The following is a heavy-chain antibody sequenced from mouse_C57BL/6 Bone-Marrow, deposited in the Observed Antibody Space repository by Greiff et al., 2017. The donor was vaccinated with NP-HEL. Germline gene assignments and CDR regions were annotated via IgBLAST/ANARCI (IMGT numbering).Heavy chain of an antibody. CDR1: GYTFTSYW. CDR3: ERSHYYGSSYVDYFDY. V-gene: IGHV1-64*01. Sequence: QVQLQQPGAELVKPGASVKLSCKASGYTFTSYWMHWVKQRPGQGLEWIGMIHPNSGSTNYNEKFKSKATLTVDKSASTAYMQLSSLTSEDSAVYYCERSHYYGSSYVDYFDYWGQGTTLTVSS. D-gene: IGHD1-1*01. J-gene: IGHJ2*01. CDR2: IHPNSGST.